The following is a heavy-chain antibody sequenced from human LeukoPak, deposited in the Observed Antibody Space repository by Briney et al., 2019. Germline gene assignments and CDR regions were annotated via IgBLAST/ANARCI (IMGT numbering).Heavy chain of an antibody. J-gene: IGHJ4*02. CDR2: IRYDGSNK. Sequence: PGGSLRLSCAASGFTFSSYGMHWVRQAPGKGLEWVAFIRYDGSNKYYADSVKGRFTISRDNSKNTLYLQMNSLRAEDTAVYYCAKDTAGYYGSGSYVPFDYWGQGTLVTVSS. D-gene: IGHD3-10*01. CDR1: GFTFSSYG. V-gene: IGHV3-30*02. CDR3: AKDTAGYYGSGSYVPFDY.